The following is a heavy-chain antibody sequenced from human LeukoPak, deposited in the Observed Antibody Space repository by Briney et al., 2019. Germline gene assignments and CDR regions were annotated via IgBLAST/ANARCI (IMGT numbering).Heavy chain of an antibody. Sequence: SETLSLTCTVSGGSISSSSYYWGWIRQPPGKGLEWIGSIYYSGSTYYNPSLKSRVTISVDTSKNQFSLKLSSVTAADTAVYYCARDLVVVPAAIPKFYYMDVWGKGTTVTVSS. CDR1: GGSISSSSYY. J-gene: IGHJ6*03. CDR3: ARDLVVVPAAIPKFYYMDV. D-gene: IGHD2-2*01. V-gene: IGHV4-39*02. CDR2: IYYSGST.